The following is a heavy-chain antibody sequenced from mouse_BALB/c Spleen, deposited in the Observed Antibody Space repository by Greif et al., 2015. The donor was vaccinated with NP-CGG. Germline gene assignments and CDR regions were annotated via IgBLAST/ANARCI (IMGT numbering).Heavy chain of an antibody. J-gene: IGHJ2*01. D-gene: IGHD2-1*01. Sequence: EVKLVESGGGLVKPGGSLKLSCAASGFTFSSYTMSWVRQTPEKRLEWVATINSGGIYTFYPDSVKGRFTISRDIAKNTLYLQMSSLMSEDTAMYHCTREGNYYFDYWGQGTTLTVSS. V-gene: IGHV5-6-4*01. CDR2: INSGGIYT. CDR1: GFTFSSYT. CDR3: TREGNYYFDY.